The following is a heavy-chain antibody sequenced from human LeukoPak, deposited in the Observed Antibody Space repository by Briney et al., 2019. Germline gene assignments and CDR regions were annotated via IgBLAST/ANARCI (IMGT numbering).Heavy chain of an antibody. CDR1: GGSISSYY. CDR2: IYYSGST. Sequence: SETLSLTCTVSGGSISSYYWSWIRQPPGKGLEWIGYIYYSGSTNYNPSLKSRVTISVDTSKNQFSLKLSSVTAADTAVYYCARYPTAFDIWGQGTIVTVSS. J-gene: IGHJ3*02. V-gene: IGHV4-59*01. CDR3: ARYPTAFDI.